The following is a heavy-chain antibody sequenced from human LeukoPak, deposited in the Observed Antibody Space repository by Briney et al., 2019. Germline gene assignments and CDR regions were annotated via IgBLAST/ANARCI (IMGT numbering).Heavy chain of an antibody. D-gene: IGHD5-18*01. J-gene: IGHJ3*02. CDR2: INPNSGGT. CDR3: AVNGGDTAMPDDAFDI. CDR1: GYTFTSYG. Sequence: ASVKVSCKASGYTFTSYGISWVRQAPGQGLEWMGWINPNSGGTNYAQKFQGRVTMTRDTSISTAYMELSRLRSDDTAVYYCAVNGGDTAMPDDAFDIWGQGTMVTVSS. V-gene: IGHV1-2*02.